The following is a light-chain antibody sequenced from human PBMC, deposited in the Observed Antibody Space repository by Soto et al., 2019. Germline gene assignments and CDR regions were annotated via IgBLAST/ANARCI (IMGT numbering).Light chain of an antibody. CDR1: QSVSSNY. V-gene: IGKV3-20*01. CDR3: EQYGSSPRT. J-gene: IGKJ1*01. Sequence: EIVLTQSPGTLSLSPGERATLSCRASQSVSSNYFAWYQRKPGQAPRLLIYGVSSRATGIPDRFSGSGSGTDFTLTISRLEPEDFAVYYCEQYGSSPRTFGQGTKVDIK. CDR2: GVS.